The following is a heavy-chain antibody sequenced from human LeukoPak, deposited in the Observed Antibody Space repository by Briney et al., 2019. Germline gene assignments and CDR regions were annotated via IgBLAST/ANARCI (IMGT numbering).Heavy chain of an antibody. CDR3: ARPGIAVTGDY. V-gene: IGHV3-74*01. D-gene: IGHD6-19*01. Sequence: PGGSLRLSCAASGVTFSSHSMHWVRQAPGKGLVWVSGISNDGTSTTYADSVKGRFTISRDNAKNTLYLQMHSLRAEDTAVYYCARPGIAVTGDYWGQGILVTVSS. CDR2: ISNDGTST. J-gene: IGHJ4*02. CDR1: GVTFSSHS.